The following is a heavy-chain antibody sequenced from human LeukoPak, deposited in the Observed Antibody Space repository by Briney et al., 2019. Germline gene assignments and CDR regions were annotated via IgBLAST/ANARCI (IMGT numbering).Heavy chain of an antibody. CDR1: GFTFSNSA. J-gene: IGHJ4*02. V-gene: IGHV3-53*01. D-gene: IGHD3-22*01. CDR2: IYSGGNT. Sequence: GGSLRLSCAASGFTFSNSAMHWVRQAPGKGLEWVSFIYSGGNTYYADSVKGRFTISRDNSKNTVHLQMNSLRAEDTAMYYCARRAGDYSHPYDYWGQGTLVTVSS. CDR3: ARRAGDYSHPYDY.